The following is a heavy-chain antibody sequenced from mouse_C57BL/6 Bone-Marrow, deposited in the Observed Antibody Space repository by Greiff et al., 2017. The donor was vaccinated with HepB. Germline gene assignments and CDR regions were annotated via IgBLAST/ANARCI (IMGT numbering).Heavy chain of an antibody. Sequence: VQLQQPGTELVKPGASVKLSCKASGYTFTSYWMHWVKQRPGQGLEWIGNINPSNGGTNYNEKFKSKATLTVDKSSSTAYMQLSSLTSEDSAVYYCARERDITTVVAPYFDVWGTGTTVTVSS. CDR3: ARERDITTVVAPYFDV. J-gene: IGHJ1*03. CDR2: INPSNGGT. D-gene: IGHD1-1*01. CDR1: GYTFTSYW. V-gene: IGHV1-53*01.